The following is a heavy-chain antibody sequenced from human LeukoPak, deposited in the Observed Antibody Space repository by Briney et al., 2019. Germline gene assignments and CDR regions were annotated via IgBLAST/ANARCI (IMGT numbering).Heavy chain of an antibody. D-gene: IGHD3-22*01. Sequence: GGPLRLSCAGSGFTLSNAWMNWVRQAPGKGLEWVGRIKSKVDGGTTDYAAPVKGRFTISRDDPKNTVCLQMNSLKTEDTAVYYCSTGGYYEDYWGQGTLVTVSS. J-gene: IGHJ4*02. CDR1: GFTLSNAW. CDR2: IKSKVDGGTT. CDR3: STGGYYEDY. V-gene: IGHV3-15*01.